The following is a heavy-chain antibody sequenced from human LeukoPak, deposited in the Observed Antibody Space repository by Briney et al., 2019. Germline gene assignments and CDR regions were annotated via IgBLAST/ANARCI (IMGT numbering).Heavy chain of an antibody. CDR3: AKGDVSRQLALLYYYYYMDV. J-gene: IGHJ6*03. CDR1: GFTFSSYG. CDR2: IRYDGSNK. V-gene: IGHV3-30*02. Sequence: GGSLRLSCAASGFTFSSYGMHWVRQAPGKGLEWVAFIRYDGSNKYYADSVKGRFTISRDNSKNTLYLQMNSLRAEDTAVYYCAKGDVSRQLALLYYYYYMDVWGKGTTVTVSS. D-gene: IGHD6-13*01.